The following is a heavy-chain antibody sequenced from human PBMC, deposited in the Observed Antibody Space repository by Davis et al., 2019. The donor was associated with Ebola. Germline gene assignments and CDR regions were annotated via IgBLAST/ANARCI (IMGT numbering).Heavy chain of an antibody. CDR3: ATSSGYYYDYYYYGMDV. D-gene: IGHD3-22*01. J-gene: IGHJ6*02. Sequence: ASVKVSCKASGYTFTSYGISWVRQAPGQGLEWMGWINPNSGGTNYAQKFQGWVTMTRDTSISTAYMELSRLRSDDTAVYYCATSSGYYYDYYYYGMDVWGQGTTVTVSS. V-gene: IGHV1-2*04. CDR1: GYTFTSYG. CDR2: INPNSGGT.